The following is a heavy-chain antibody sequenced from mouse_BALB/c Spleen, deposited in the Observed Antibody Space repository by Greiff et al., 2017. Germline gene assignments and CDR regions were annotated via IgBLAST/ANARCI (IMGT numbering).Heavy chain of an antibody. CDR2: INPYNDGT. J-gene: IGHJ3*01. D-gene: IGHD2-1*01. CDR1: GYTFTSYV. V-gene: IGHV1-14*01. Sequence: EVQLQQSGPELVKPGASVKMSCKASGYTFTSYVMHWVKQKPGQGLEWIGYINPYNDGTKYNEKFKGKATLTSDKSSSTAYMELSSLTSEDSAVYYCASGVYGNYAWFAYWGQGTLVTVSA. CDR3: ASGVYGNYAWFAY.